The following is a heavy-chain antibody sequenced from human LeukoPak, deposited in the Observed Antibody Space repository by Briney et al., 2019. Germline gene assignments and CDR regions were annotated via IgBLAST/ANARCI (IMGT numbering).Heavy chain of an antibody. J-gene: IGHJ2*01. Sequence: GGSLRLSCAASGFTFSTYDLHWVRRATGKGLEWVSAIGTAGDTYYPGSVQGRFTISRENAKDSLYLQMNSLRADDTAVYFCAREVHDSRSSGWSLDIWGRGTLVTVSS. V-gene: IGHV3-13*01. CDR2: IGTAGDT. CDR1: GFTFSTYD. CDR3: AREVHDSRSSGWSLDI. D-gene: IGHD3-22*01.